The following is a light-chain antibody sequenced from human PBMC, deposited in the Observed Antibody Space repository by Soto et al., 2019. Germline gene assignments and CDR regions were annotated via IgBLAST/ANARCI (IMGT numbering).Light chain of an antibody. Sequence: QSALTQPAPVSGSPGQSITISCTGTSSDVGSYNLVSWYQQHPGKAPKLMSYEGSKRPSGVSDRFSGSKSGNTASLTISGLQAEDEADYYCCSYAGSSTVVFGGGTKVTVL. CDR2: EGS. V-gene: IGLV2-23*01. CDR3: CSYAGSSTVV. CDR1: SSDVGSYNL. J-gene: IGLJ2*01.